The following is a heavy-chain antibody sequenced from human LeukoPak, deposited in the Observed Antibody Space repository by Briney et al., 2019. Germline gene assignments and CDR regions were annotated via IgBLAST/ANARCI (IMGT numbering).Heavy chain of an antibody. CDR1: GGTFSSYA. CDR3: ARSPLRFLEWLLQFDY. Sequence: GASVKVSCKASGGTFSSYAISWVRQAPGQGLEWMGGIIPIFGTANYAQEFQGRVTITTDESTSTAYMELSSLRSEDTAVYYCARSPLRFLEWLLQFDYWGQGTLVTVSS. D-gene: IGHD3-3*01. J-gene: IGHJ4*02. V-gene: IGHV1-69*05. CDR2: IIPIFGTA.